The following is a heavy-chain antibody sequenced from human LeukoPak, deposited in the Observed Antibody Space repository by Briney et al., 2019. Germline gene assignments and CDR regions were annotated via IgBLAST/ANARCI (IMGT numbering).Heavy chain of an antibody. CDR3: GRRGDYNSFDY. V-gene: IGHV5-51*01. CDR1: GYSFTTYW. J-gene: IGHJ4*02. Sequence: GESLKISCKGSGYSFTTYWIGWVRQMPGKGLEWMGIIYPGDSDTRYNPSFQGQVTISADKSISTAYLQWSSLKASDTAMYYCGRRGDYNSFDYWGQGTLVTVSS. D-gene: IGHD4-17*01. CDR2: IYPGDSDT.